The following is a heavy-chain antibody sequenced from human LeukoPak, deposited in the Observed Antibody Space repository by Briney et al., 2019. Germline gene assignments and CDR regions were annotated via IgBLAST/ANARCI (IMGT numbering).Heavy chain of an antibody. D-gene: IGHD4-17*01. J-gene: IGHJ6*03. V-gene: IGHV3-30*02. CDR1: GFTFSNYG. CDR2: IRFDGSHK. Sequence: PGGSLRLSCAASGFTFSNYGMHWVRQAPGKGLEWVAFIRFDGSHKYYADSVKGRFTIPRDNPKNTLYLQMNSLRAEDTTVYYCAKEIGYGDFGGYMDVWGKGTTVTVSS. CDR3: AKEIGYGDFGGYMDV.